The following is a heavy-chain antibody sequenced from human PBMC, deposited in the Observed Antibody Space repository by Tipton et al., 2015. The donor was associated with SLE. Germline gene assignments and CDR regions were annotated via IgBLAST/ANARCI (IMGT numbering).Heavy chain of an antibody. D-gene: IGHD2-15*01. Sequence: TLSLTCTVSGASTNTKYWTWIRQSPGKGLEWIGYANRNEGTKIKSSLERRVTMSADTSKNQFSLKLNSVTAVDTAIYYCARSLGAGFCSGGNCFEPLDYWGQGILVTVSS. J-gene: IGHJ4*02. CDR1: GASTNTKY. CDR2: ANRNEGT. V-gene: IGHV4-59*08. CDR3: ARSLGAGFCSGGNCFEPLDY.